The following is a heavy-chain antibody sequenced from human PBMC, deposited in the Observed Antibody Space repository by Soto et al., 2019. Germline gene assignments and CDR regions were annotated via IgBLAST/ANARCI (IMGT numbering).Heavy chain of an antibody. CDR3: ARDSGSSSDYYGMDV. CDR2: ISSSSSYI. J-gene: IGHJ6*02. Sequence: EVQLVDSGGGLVKPGGSLRLSCAASGFIFTSYGMNWVRQAPGKGLEWVSSISSSSSYIYYADSVKGRFTISRDNAKNSLYLQMSSLRAEDTAVYYCARDSGSSSDYYGMDVWGQGTTVTVSS. V-gene: IGHV3-21*01. D-gene: IGHD6-13*01. CDR1: GFIFTSYG.